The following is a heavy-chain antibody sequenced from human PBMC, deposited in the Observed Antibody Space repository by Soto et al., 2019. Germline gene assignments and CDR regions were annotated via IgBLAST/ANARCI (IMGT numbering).Heavy chain of an antibody. CDR2: IYSGGST. V-gene: IGHV3-66*01. Sequence: PGGSLRLSCAASGFTVSSNYMSWVRQAPGKGLEWVSVIYSGGSTYYADSVKGRFTISRDNSDNTLHLQMNSLRAEDTAVYYCAKGGSGYTRNFFDSWGQGTLVTVSS. J-gene: IGHJ4*02. CDR1: GFTVSSNY. D-gene: IGHD2-2*02. CDR3: AKGGSGYTRNFFDS.